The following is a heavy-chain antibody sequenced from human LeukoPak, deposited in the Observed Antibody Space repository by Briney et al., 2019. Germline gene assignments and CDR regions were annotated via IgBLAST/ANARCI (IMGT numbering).Heavy chain of an antibody. V-gene: IGHV3-30*02. CDR1: GFTFSSYG. CDR3: AKGDYDFWSGYYIDYMDV. Sequence: PGGSLRLSCAASGFTFSSYGMHWVRQAPGKGLEWVAFIRYDGSNKYYADSVKGRFTISRDNSKNTLYLQMNSLRAEDTAVYYCAKGDYDFWSGYYIDYMDVWGKGTTVTVSS. J-gene: IGHJ6*03. CDR2: IRYDGSNK. D-gene: IGHD3-3*01.